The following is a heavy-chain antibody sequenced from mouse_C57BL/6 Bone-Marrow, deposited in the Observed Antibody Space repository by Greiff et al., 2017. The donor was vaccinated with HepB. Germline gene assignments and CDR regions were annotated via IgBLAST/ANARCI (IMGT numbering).Heavy chain of an antibody. CDR1: GHTFTSYW. V-gene: IGHV1-64*01. CDR3: ARWVITTVVAPYYYAMDY. Sequence: QVQLQQPGAELVKPGASVKLSCKASGHTFTSYWMHWVKQRPGQGLEWIGMIHPNSGSTNYNEKFKSKATLTVDKSSSTAYMQLSSLTSEDSAVYYCARWVITTVVAPYYYAMDYWGQGTSVTVSS. D-gene: IGHD1-1*01. CDR2: IHPNSGST. J-gene: IGHJ4*01.